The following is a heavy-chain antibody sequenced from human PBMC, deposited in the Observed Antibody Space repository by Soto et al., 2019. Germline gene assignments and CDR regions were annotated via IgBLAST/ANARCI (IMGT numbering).Heavy chain of an antibody. CDR1: GFTFSSYS. D-gene: IGHD3-10*01. J-gene: IGHJ6*03. CDR2: ISSSSSTI. Sequence: GGFLRLSCAASGFTFSSYSMNWVRQAPGKGLEWVSYISSSSSTIYYADSVKGRFTISRDNAKNSLYLQMNSLRAEDTAVYYCARAEGVTMVRGVINYYYYMDVWGKGTTVTVSS. V-gene: IGHV3-48*01. CDR3: ARAEGVTMVRGVINYYYYMDV.